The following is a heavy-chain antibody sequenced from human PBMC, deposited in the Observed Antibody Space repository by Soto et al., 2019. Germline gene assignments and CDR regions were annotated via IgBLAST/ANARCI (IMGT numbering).Heavy chain of an antibody. V-gene: IGHV6-1*01. CDR3: ARGSRFAGLSWFDP. Sequence: SQTLSLTCAISGDSVSSNSAAWNWIRQSPSRGLEWLGRTYYRSKWYNDYAVSVKSRITINPDTSKNQFSLQLSSVTPEDTAVYYCARGSRFAGLSWFDPWGQGTLVTVSS. CDR1: GDSVSSNSAA. D-gene: IGHD3-3*01. J-gene: IGHJ5*02. CDR2: TYYRSKWYN.